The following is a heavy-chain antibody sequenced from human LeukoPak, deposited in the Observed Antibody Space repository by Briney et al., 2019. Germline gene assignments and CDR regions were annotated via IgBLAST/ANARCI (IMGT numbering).Heavy chain of an antibody. J-gene: IGHJ4*02. CDR1: GGTFSSYA. D-gene: IGHD3-10*01. Sequence: SVKVSCKASGGTFSSYAISWVRQAPGQGLECMGGIIPIFGTANYAQKFQGRVTITADESTSTAYMELSSLRSEDTAVYYCSRVWSYYYGSGSYFDYWGQGTLVTVSS. CDR3: SRVWSYYYGSGSYFDY. V-gene: IGHV1-69*13. CDR2: IIPIFGTA.